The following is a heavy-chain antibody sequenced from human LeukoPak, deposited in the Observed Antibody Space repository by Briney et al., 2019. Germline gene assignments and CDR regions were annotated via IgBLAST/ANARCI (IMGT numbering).Heavy chain of an antibody. CDR3: ASGGIAVGKTFDY. Sequence: SVTLSCKASAGTFSSYAISWVRQAPGQGLEWMGGIIPIFGTANYAQKLQGRVTITADESTSTAYMELSSLRSEDTAVCYCASGGIAVGKTFDYCGQGTLVTVSS. D-gene: IGHD6-19*01. CDR2: IIPIFGTA. CDR1: AGTFSSYA. J-gene: IGHJ4*02. V-gene: IGHV1-69*13.